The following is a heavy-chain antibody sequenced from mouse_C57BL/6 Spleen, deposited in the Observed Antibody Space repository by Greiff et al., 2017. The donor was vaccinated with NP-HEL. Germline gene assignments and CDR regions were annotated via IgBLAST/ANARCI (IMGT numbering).Heavy chain of an antibody. V-gene: IGHV1-80*01. CDR3: ARCHYYYDTWFAY. Sequence: QVQLQQSGAELVKPGASVKISCKASGYTFSSYWMNWVKQRPGQGLEWIGEIYPGDCDTNYKGKFKGKATLTADKSSRTDYLQRSSLTYEYAAGYFCARCHYYYDTWFAYWGQGTLVTVSA. CDR2: IYPGDCDT. J-gene: IGHJ3*01. D-gene: IGHD2-4*01. CDR1: GYTFSSYW.